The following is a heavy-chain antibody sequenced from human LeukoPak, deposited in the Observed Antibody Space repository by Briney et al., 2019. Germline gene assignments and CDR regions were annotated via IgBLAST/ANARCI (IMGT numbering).Heavy chain of an antibody. CDR2: IIPIFGTA. D-gene: IGHD4-17*01. V-gene: IGHV1-69*05. J-gene: IGHJ4*02. CDR3: AREDTVTTADY. Sequence: ASVKVSCKTSGYTFADYFIHWVRQAPGQGLEWMGRIIPIFGTANYAQKFQGRVTITTDESTSTAYMELSSLRSEDTAVYYCAREDTVTTADYWGQGTLVTVSS. CDR1: GYTFADYF.